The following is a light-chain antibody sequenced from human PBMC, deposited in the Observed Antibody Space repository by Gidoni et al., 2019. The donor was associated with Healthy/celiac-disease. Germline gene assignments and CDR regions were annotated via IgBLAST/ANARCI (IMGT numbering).Light chain of an antibody. J-gene: IGLJ1*01. V-gene: IGLV3-25*03. CDR3: QSADSSGTYPYV. CDR2: KDS. Sequence: SYELTQQPSVAVSPGQTARITCSGDALPKQYAYWYQQKPGQAPVLVIYKDSERPSGIPERFSGSSSGTTVTLTISGVQAEDEADYYCQSADSSGTYPYVFGTGTKVTVL. CDR1: ALPKQY.